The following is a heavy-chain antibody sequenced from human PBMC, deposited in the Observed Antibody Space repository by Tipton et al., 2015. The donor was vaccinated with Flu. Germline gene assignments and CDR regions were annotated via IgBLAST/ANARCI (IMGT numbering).Heavy chain of an antibody. D-gene: IGHD6-13*01. V-gene: IGHV4-59*01. CDR1: GGSISSYY. J-gene: IGHJ2*01. CDR3: ARVSSSSSWSQDWYFDL. CDR2: IYYSGST. Sequence: TLSLTCTVSGGSISSYYWSWIRQPPGKGLKWIGYIYYSGSTNYNPSLKSRVTISVDTSKNQFSLKLSSVTAADTAVYYCARVSSSSSWSQDWYFDLWGRGTLVTVSS.